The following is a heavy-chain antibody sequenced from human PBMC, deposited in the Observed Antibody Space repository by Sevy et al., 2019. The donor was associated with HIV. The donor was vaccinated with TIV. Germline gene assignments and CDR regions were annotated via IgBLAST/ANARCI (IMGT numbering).Heavy chain of an antibody. CDR3: ARGPRPDYGGNADY. Sequence: GGSLRLSCAASGFTFSSYWMHWVRQAPGKGLVWVSRINSDGSSTSYADSVKGRFTISRDNAKNTLYLQMNNLRVEDTAVYYCARGPRPDYGGNADYWGQGTLVTVSS. CDR2: INSDGSST. CDR1: GFTFSSYW. J-gene: IGHJ4*02. D-gene: IGHD4-17*01. V-gene: IGHV3-74*01.